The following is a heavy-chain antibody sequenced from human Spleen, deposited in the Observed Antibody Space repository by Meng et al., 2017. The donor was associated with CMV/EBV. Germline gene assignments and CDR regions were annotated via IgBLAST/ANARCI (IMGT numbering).Heavy chain of an antibody. V-gene: IGHV3-66*04. CDR2: IYSGGST. J-gene: IGHJ6*02. D-gene: IGHD1-7*01. CDR3: ARHKLELQDYYYYYGMDV. Sequence: GESLKISCAASGFTVSSNYMSWVRQAPGKGLEWVSVIYSGGSTYYADSVKGRFTISRDNSKNTLYLQMNSLRAEDTAVYYCARHKLELQDYYYYYGMDVWGQGTTVTVSS. CDR1: GFTVSSNY.